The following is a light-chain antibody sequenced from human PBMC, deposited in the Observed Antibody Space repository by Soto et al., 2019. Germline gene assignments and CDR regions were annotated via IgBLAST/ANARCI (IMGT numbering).Light chain of an antibody. V-gene: IGLV2-23*01. Sequence: QSVLTQPASVSGSPGQSITISCTGTNSDVGSYDLVSWYQQHPGKAPKLMIYEANKRPSGVSNRFSGSKSGNTASLTISGLQAEDEADYYCCSYAGSSTPHVVFGGGTKLTVL. CDR2: EAN. J-gene: IGLJ2*01. CDR1: NSDVGSYDL. CDR3: CSYAGSSTPHVV.